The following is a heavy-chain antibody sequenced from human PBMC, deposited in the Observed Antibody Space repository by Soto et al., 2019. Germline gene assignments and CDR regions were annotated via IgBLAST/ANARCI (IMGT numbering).Heavy chain of an antibody. CDR3: AKYRDWYRIVVVPAAFDY. Sequence: GGSLRLSCAASGFTFSSYAMSWVRQAPGKGLEWVSAISGSGGSTYYADSVKGRFTISRDNSKNTLYLQMNSLRAEDTAVYYCAKYRDWYRIVVVPAAFDYWGQGTLVTVSS. CDR1: GFTFSSYA. J-gene: IGHJ4*02. D-gene: IGHD2-2*01. V-gene: IGHV3-23*01. CDR2: ISGSGGST.